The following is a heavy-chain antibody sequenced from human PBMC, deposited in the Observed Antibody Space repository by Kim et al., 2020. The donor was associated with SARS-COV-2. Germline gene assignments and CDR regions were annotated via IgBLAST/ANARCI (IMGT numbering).Heavy chain of an antibody. J-gene: IGHJ5*02. CDR3: ARDSGAHDP. CDR2: STI. Sequence: STIYYAASVKGRFTISRDNAKNSLYLQMNSLRAEDTALYYCARDSGAHDPWGQGTLVTVSS. V-gene: IGHV3-11*01. D-gene: IGHD3-10*01.